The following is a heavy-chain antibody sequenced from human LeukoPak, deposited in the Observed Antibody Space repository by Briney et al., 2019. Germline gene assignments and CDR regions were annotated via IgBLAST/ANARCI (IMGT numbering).Heavy chain of an antibody. D-gene: IGHD6-25*01. CDR1: GFTLSGYW. CDR3: ARQRIFSY. Sequence: GGPLRLSCAASGFTLSGYWMTWVRQAPGKGLEWVATIEEDGSEKYYVDSVKGRFTISRDNAKNSLYLQMNSLRAEDTAVYYCARQRIFSYWGQGTLVTVSS. CDR2: IEEDGSEK. J-gene: IGHJ4*02. V-gene: IGHV3-7*01.